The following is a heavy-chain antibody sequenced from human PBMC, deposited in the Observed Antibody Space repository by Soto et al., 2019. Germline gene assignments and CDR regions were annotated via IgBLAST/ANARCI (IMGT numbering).Heavy chain of an antibody. CDR3: AKDSSIAAAISDNYFDY. Sequence: PGGSLRLSCAASGFTFSSYAMSWVRQAPGKGLEWVSAISGSGGSTYYADSVKGRFTISRDNSKNTLYLQMNSLRAEDTAVYYCAKDSSIAAAISDNYFDYWGQGTLVTVYS. CDR1: GFTFSSYA. CDR2: ISGSGGST. J-gene: IGHJ4*02. D-gene: IGHD6-13*01. V-gene: IGHV3-23*01.